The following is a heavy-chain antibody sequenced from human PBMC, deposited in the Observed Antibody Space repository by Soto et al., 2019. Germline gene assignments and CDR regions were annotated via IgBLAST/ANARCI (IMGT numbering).Heavy chain of an antibody. J-gene: IGHJ5*02. V-gene: IGHV1-3*01. D-gene: IGHD2-15*01. Sequence: QVQLVQSGAAVKKPRASVKISCTASGYTFTRYTMNWVRQAPGQRLEWMGWINPDNGNTKSSQKFQDRVIITRDTSASTAYMDLSSLRAEDTAVYYCARGIATGQLDPWGQGTLVTVSS. CDR3: ARGIATGQLDP. CDR1: GYTFTRYT. CDR2: INPDNGNT.